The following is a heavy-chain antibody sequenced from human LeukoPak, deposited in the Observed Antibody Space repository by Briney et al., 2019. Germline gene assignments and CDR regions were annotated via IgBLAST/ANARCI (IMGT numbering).Heavy chain of an antibody. Sequence: ASLKVSCEASGYTFAAYFIRWVRQSPGQGLEWMGWINPNSGGIKYAQKFQGRVTMTRDTSISTAYMELSRLRSDDTAVYYCARDSYSDYVGDWFDPWGHGTLVTVSS. J-gene: IGHJ5*02. CDR3: ARDSYSDYVGDWFDP. CDR2: INPNSGGI. D-gene: IGHD4-11*01. V-gene: IGHV1-2*02. CDR1: GYTFAAYF.